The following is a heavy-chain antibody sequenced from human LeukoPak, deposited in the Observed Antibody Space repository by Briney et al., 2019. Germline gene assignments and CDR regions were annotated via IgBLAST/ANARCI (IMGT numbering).Heavy chain of an antibody. Sequence: GGSLRLSCAASGFTFSSYGMHWVRQAPGKGLEWVAVISYDGSNKYYADSVKGRFTISRDNAKNSLYLQMNSLRAEDTALYYCAKDSSLSNYYDSSGYYGRYFDYWGQGTLVTVSS. D-gene: IGHD3-22*01. V-gene: IGHV3-30*18. J-gene: IGHJ4*02. CDR2: ISYDGSNK. CDR1: GFTFSSYG. CDR3: AKDSSLSNYYDSSGYYGRYFDY.